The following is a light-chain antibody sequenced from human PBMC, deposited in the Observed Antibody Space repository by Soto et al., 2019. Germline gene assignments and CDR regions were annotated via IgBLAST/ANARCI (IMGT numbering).Light chain of an antibody. V-gene: IGKV3-11*01. CDR1: QSVSSY. J-gene: IGKJ1*01. CDR3: QQRSHWWT. Sequence: EIVLTQSPATLSLSPGERVTLSCRASQSVSSYLAWYQQKPGQAPRLLIYDASNRATGIPARFSGSGSGTEFTLTISSLEPEDFAVYYCQQRSHWWTFGQGTKVDIK. CDR2: DAS.